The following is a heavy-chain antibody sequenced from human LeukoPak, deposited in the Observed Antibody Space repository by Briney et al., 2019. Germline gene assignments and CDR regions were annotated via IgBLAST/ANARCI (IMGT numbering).Heavy chain of an antibody. D-gene: IGHD3-16*01. V-gene: IGHV1-46*01. CDR1: GYTFTSYY. J-gene: IGHJ4*02. CDR3: ARLGAWFRGDY. Sequence: GASVKVSCKASGYTFTSYYMHSVRQAPGQGLEWMGIINPSGGSTSYAQKFQGRVTMTRDTSTSTVYMELSSLRSEDTAVYYCARLGAWFRGDYWGQGTLVTVSS. CDR2: INPSGGST.